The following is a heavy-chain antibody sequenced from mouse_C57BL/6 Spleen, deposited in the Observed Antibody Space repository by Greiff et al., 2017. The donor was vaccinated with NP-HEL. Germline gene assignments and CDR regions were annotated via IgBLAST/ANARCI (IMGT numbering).Heavy chain of an antibody. V-gene: IGHV2-6-1*01. Sequence: QVQLKESGPGLVAPSQSLSITCTVSGFSLTSYGVHWVRQPPGKGLAWLVVIWSDGSTTYNSALKSRLSISKDNSKSQVFLKMNSLQTDDTAMYYCARHHDYDWYFDVWGTGTTVTVSS. D-gene: IGHD2-4*01. CDR1: GFSLTSYG. CDR2: IWSDGST. CDR3: ARHHDYDWYFDV. J-gene: IGHJ1*03.